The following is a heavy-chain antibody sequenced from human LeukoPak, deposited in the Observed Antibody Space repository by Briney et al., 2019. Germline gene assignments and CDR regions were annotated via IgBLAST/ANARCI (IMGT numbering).Heavy chain of an antibody. V-gene: IGHV3-66*01. J-gene: IGHJ3*02. Sequence: PGGSLRPSCAASGFTFSSYEMNRVRQAPGKGLEWVSVIYSGGSTYYADSVKGRFTISRDNSKNTLYLQMNSLRAEDTAVYYCARARGQDTAMVAGAFDIWGQGTMVTVSS. CDR1: GFTFSSYE. CDR3: ARARGQDTAMVAGAFDI. D-gene: IGHD5-18*01. CDR2: IYSGGST.